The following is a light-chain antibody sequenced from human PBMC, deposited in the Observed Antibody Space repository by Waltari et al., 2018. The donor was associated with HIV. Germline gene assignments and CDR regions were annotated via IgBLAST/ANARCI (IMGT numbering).Light chain of an antibody. V-gene: IGKV3-20*01. J-gene: IGKJ1*01. CDR1: QSVTNNY. Sequence: EIVLTQSPGTLSLSPGEIASLSCRASQSVTNNYLAWYQQKPGQAPTLLIYRASSRATGIPDRFSGSGSGTDFTLTISRLEPEDFAVYYCQDYGSSPETFGQGTKVEIK. CDR2: RAS. CDR3: QDYGSSPET.